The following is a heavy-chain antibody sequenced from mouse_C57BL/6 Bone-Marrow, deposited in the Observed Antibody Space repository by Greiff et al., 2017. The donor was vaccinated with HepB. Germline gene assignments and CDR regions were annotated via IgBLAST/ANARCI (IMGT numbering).Heavy chain of an antibody. J-gene: IGHJ2*01. CDR2: IDPANGNT. CDR3: ARWRGLRQYFDD. Sequence: VQLQQSVAELVRPGASVKLSCTASGFNINNTYMHWVKQRPEQGLVWIGRIDPANGNTNYAPKFQGKATITADTSSNPAYLQLSSLTDEDTAIYYSARWRGLRQYFDDWGQGTTLTVSS. D-gene: IGHD2-4*01. V-gene: IGHV14-3*01. CDR1: GFNINNTY.